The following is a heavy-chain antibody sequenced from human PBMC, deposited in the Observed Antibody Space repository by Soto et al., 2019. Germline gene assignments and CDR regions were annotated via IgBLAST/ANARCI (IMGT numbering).Heavy chain of an antibody. D-gene: IGHD5-18*01. Sequence: SETLSLTCTVSGGSISSGGYYWSWIRQHPGKGLEWIGYIYYSGSTYYNPSLKSRVTISVDTSKNQFSLKLSSVTAADTAVYYCARDVDTALPNWFDPWGPGTLVTLSS. J-gene: IGHJ5*02. CDR1: GGSISSGGYY. V-gene: IGHV4-31*03. CDR2: IYYSGST. CDR3: ARDVDTALPNWFDP.